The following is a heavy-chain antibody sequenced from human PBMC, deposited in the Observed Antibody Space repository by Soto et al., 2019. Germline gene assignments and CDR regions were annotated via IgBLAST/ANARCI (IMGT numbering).Heavy chain of an antibody. CDR1: GFTFSDYY. CDR2: ISLTSTYT. V-gene: IGHV3-11*05. Sequence: QVQLVESGGGLVKPGGSLRLSCAASGFTFSDYYMSWIRQAPGKGLEWISYISLTSTYTNYADSVRGRFTISRDNATNSLYLHMNSLRADDTAVYYCARDKPRRRDGYNPKDYWGQGTLVTVAS. J-gene: IGHJ4*02. D-gene: IGHD5-12*01. CDR3: ARDKPRRRDGYNPKDY.